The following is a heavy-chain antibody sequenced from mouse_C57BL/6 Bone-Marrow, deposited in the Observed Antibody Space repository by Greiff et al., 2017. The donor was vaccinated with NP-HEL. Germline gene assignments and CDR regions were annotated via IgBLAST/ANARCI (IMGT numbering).Heavy chain of an antibody. CDR2: IEPSDSYT. CDR3: ARERLFYGAY. D-gene: IGHD2-1*01. CDR1: GYTFTSYW. J-gene: IGHJ3*01. V-gene: IGHV1-59*01. Sequence: QVQLQQPGAELVRPGTSVKLSCKASGYTFTSYWTHWVKQRPGQGLEWIGVIEPSDSYTNYNQKFKGKATLTVDTSSSTAYMQLSSLTSEDSAVYYCARERLFYGAYWGQGTLVTVSA.